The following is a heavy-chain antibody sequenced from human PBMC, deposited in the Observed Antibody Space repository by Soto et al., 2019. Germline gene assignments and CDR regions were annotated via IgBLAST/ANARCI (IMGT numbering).Heavy chain of an antibody. V-gene: IGHV1-2*04. J-gene: IGHJ4*02. CDR2: INPNSGGT. D-gene: IGHD6-13*01. CDR3: ARAHPHSLIAAAGTNFDY. CDR1: GHTFTGYY. Sequence: ASVKVSCKASGHTFTGYYMHWVRQAPGQGLEWMGWINPNSGGTNYAQKFQGWVTMNRDTSISTAYMELSRLRSDDTAVYYCARAHPHSLIAAAGTNFDYWGQGTLVTVSS.